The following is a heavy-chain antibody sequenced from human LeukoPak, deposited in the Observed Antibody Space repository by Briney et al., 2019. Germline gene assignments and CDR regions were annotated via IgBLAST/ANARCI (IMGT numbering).Heavy chain of an antibody. D-gene: IGHD6-6*01. Sequence: GGSLRLSCAASGSTFSSYSMNWVRQAPGKGLEWVSYIDSDTDDIHYADSVKGRFTISRDNSKNTLYLQMNSLRAEDTAVYYCAKDVIAARASDYWGQGTLVTVSS. CDR2: IDSDTDDI. V-gene: IGHV3-21*04. J-gene: IGHJ4*02. CDR1: GSTFSSYS. CDR3: AKDVIAARASDY.